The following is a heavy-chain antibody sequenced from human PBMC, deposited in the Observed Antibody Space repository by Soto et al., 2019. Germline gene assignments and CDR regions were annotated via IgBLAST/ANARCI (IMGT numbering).Heavy chain of an antibody. CDR3: ASGLDGYNQSYFDY. D-gene: IGHD5-12*01. CDR1: GGTFSNYV. CDR2: IIPISGAA. Sequence: GASVKVSCKASGGTFSNYVVNWVRQAPGQGLEWMGRIIPISGAANYAQKFQGRVTITADKSTSTAYMELSSLRSEDTAVYYCASGLDGYNQSYFDYWGQGTLVTVSS. J-gene: IGHJ4*02. V-gene: IGHV1-69*06.